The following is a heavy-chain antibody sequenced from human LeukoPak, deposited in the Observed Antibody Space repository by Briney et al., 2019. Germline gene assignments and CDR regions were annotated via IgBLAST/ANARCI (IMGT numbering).Heavy chain of an antibody. CDR2: ISGSGGST. J-gene: IGHJ4*02. D-gene: IGHD3-22*01. CDR1: GFTFSSYA. V-gene: IGHV3-23*01. Sequence: GGSLRLSCAASGFTFSSYAMSWVRQAPGKGLEWVSAISGSGGSTYYADSVKGRFTISRDNSKNTLYLQMNSLRAEDTAVYYCAKVLYYYDSSGSPGGYFDYWGQGTLVTVSS. CDR3: AKVLYYYDSSGSPGGYFDY.